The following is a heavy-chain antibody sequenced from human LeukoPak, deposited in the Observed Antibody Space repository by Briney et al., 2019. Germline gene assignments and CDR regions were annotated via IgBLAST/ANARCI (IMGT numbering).Heavy chain of an antibody. V-gene: IGHV3-43*01. D-gene: IGHD5-18*01. J-gene: IGHJ4*02. CDR2: ISWDGGST. CDR3: AKDATRGYSYGYCFDY. Sequence: GSLRLSCAASGFTFDDYTMHWVRQAPGKGLEWVSLISWDGGSTYYADSAKGRFTISRDNSKNSLYLQMNSLRTEDTALYYCAKDATRGYSYGYCFDYWGQGTLVTVSS. CDR1: GFTFDDYT.